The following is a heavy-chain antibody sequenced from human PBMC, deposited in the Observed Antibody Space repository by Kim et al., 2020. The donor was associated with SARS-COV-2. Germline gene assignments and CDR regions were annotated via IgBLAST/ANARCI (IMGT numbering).Heavy chain of an antibody. CDR2: IYYSGST. D-gene: IGHD6-19*01. CDR1: GGSISSYY. Sequence: SETLSLTCTVSGGSISSYYWSWIRQPPGKGLEWIGYIYYSGSTNYNPSLKSRVTISVDTSKNQFSLKLSSVTAADMAVYYCARVASSIAVAVAFDPWGQGTLVTVSS. J-gene: IGHJ5*02. V-gene: IGHV4-59*01. CDR3: ARVASSIAVAVAFDP.